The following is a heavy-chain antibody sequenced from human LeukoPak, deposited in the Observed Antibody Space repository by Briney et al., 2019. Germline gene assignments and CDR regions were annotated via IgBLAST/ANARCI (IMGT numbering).Heavy chain of an antibody. J-gene: IGHJ4*02. CDR3: AREPGIAVAGTGGIDY. Sequence: PGGSLRLSCAATGFTFSSYWMSWVRQAPGKGLEWVANIKQDGSEKYYVDSVKGRFTISRDNAKNSLYLQMNSLRAEDTAVYYCAREPGIAVAGTGGIDYWGQGTLVTVSS. CDR1: GFTFSSYW. D-gene: IGHD6-19*01. V-gene: IGHV3-7*01. CDR2: IKQDGSEK.